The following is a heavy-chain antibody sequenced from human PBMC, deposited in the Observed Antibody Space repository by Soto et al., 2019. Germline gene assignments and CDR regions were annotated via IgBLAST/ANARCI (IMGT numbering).Heavy chain of an antibody. D-gene: IGHD6-19*01. J-gene: IGHJ5*02. CDR1: GYTFTSYA. V-gene: IGHV1-3*01. CDR2: INAGNGNT. Sequence: ASVKVSCKASGYTFTSYAMHWVRQAPGQRLEWMGWINAGNGNTKYSQKFQGRVTITRDTSASTAYMELSSLRSEDTAVYYCAREPYSSGWYDNWFDPWGQGTLVTVSS. CDR3: AREPYSSGWYDNWFDP.